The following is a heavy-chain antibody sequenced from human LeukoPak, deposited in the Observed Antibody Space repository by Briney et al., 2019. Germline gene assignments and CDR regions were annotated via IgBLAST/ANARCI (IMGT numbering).Heavy chain of an antibody. CDR2: IYYSGST. Sequence: PSETLSLTCTVSGGSISSSSYYWGWIRQPPGKGLEWIGSIYYSGSTYYNPSLKSRVTISVDTSKNQFSLKLSSVTAADTAVYYCAREVRGRYCSSTSYREYYYYYYMDVWGKGTTVTVSS. J-gene: IGHJ6*03. CDR1: GGSISSSSYY. V-gene: IGHV4-39*07. CDR3: AREVRGRYCSSTSYREYYYYYYMDV. D-gene: IGHD2-2*01.